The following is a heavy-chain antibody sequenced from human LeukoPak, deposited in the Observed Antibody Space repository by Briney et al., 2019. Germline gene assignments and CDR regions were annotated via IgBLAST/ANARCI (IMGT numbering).Heavy chain of an antibody. D-gene: IGHD2-15*01. CDR1: GFTFSSYA. V-gene: IGHV3-30*04. Sequence: GRSLRLSCAASGFTFSSYAMHWVRQAPGKGLEWVAVISYDGSNKYYADSVKGRFTISRDNSKNTLYLQMNSLRAEDTAVYYRARDTYCSGGSCYSLAVDYWGQGTLVTVSS. J-gene: IGHJ4*02. CDR3: ARDTYCSGGSCYSLAVDY. CDR2: ISYDGSNK.